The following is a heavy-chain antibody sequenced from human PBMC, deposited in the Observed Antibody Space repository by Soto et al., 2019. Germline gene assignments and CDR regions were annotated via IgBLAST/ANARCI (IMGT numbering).Heavy chain of an antibody. CDR3: ARGSMSLVPGILDP. CDR2: IFYTGST. V-gene: IGHV4-30-4*01. J-gene: IGHJ5*02. CDR1: GDSITSGDHS. Sequence: QVQLQESGPGLVKPSQTLSLTCTVSGDSITSGDHSWSWVRQAPGKGLEWIGYIFYTGSTYSNPSLNKHGSISVNTSNNSFSLNLNSVTAADTAVYVCARGSMSLVPGILDPWGQGTLVTVSS. D-gene: IGHD3-10*01.